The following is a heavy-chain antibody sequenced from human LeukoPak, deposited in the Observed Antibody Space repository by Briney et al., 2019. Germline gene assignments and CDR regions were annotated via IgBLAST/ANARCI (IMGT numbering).Heavy chain of an antibody. CDR1: GFTFSSYS. D-gene: IGHD3-22*01. CDR3: ARDYTAAPTYYYDSSGYYRF. CDR2: ISSSSSYI. V-gene: IGHV3-21*01. J-gene: IGHJ4*02. Sequence: GGSLRLSCAASGFTFSSYSMNWVRQAPGKGLEWVSSISSSSSYIYYADSVKGRFTISRDNAKNSLYLQMNSLIAEDTAVYYCARDYTAAPTYYYDSSGYYRFWGQGTLVTVSS.